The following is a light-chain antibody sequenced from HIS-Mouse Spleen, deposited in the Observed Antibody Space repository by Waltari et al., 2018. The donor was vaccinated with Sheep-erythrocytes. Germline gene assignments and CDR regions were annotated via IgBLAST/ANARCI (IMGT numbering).Light chain of an antibody. CDR3: EQYDNHPLT. CDR1: QDIRNY. V-gene: IGKV1-33*01. J-gene: IGKJ4*01. CDR2: DAS. Sequence: DIQITQSPSSLSASVGDRVTITCQASQDIRNYLNWYQERPGKAPKLLIHDASNLETGGPSRFNGSGSGTHCTFTISSLQPEDIATYYCEQYDNHPLTFDEETKVEIK.